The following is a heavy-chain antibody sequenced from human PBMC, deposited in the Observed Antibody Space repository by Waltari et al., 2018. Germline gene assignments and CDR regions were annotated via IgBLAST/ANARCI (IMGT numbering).Heavy chain of an antibody. CDR2: IYYSGST. CDR3: ARDGSGSYPVGP. D-gene: IGHD1-26*01. V-gene: IGHV4-30-4*08. J-gene: IGHJ5*02. CDR1: GGAISSGDYY. Sequence: QVQLQESGPGLVKPSQTLSLTCTVPGGAISSGDYYWSWIRQPPGKGLEWIGYIYYSGSTYYNPSLKSRVTISVDTSKNQCSLKLSSVTAADTAVYYCARDGSGSYPVGPWGQGTLVTVSS.